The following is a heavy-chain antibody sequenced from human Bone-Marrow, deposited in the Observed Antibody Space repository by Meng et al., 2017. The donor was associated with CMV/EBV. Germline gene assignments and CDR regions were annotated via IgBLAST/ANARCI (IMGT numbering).Heavy chain of an antibody. CDR3: ARDRLADY. CDR2: IYSGGST. V-gene: IGHV3-53*01. Sequence: GGSLRLSCAASGFTVSSNYMSWVRQAPGKGLEWVSVIYSGGSTYYADSVKGRFTISRDNAKNSLYLQMNSLRAEDTAVYYCARDRLADYWGQGTRVTGSS. J-gene: IGHJ4*02. CDR1: GFTVSSNY. D-gene: IGHD3-9*01.